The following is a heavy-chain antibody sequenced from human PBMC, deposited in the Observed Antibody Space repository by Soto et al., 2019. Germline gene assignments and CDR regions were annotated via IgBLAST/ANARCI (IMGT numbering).Heavy chain of an antibody. V-gene: IGHV4-34*01. CDR1: GGSFSGYY. D-gene: IGHD3-10*01. CDR3: ARVRITMVRGVIRNYYYYGMDV. J-gene: IGHJ6*02. Sequence: SETLSLTCAVYGGSFSGYYWSWIRQPPGKGLEWIGEINHSGGTNYNPSLKSRVTISVDTSKNQFSLKLSSVTAADTAVYYCARVRITMVRGVIRNYYYYGMDVWGQGTTVTVSS. CDR2: INHSGGT.